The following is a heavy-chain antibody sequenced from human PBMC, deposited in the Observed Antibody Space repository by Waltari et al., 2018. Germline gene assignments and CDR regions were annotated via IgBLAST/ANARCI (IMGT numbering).Heavy chain of an antibody. V-gene: IGHV3-23*01. CDR3: ASYCSGGSCYGYYFDY. CDR1: GFTFSSYA. CDR2: ISGSGGST. J-gene: IGHJ4*02. D-gene: IGHD2-15*01. Sequence: EVQLLESGGGLVQPGGSLRLSCAASGFTFSSYAMSWVRPAPGKGLEWVSAISGSGGSTYYADSVKGRFTISRDNSKNTLYLQMNSLRAEDTAVYYCASYCSGGSCYGYYFDYWGQGTLVTVSS.